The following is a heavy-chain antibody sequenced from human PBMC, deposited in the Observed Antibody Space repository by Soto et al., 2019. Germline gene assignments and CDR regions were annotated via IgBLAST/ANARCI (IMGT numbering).Heavy chain of an antibody. CDR3: ARDRYSSGWYDLDY. J-gene: IGHJ4*02. V-gene: IGHV3-33*01. CDR2: IWYDGSNK. Sequence: QVQLVESGGGVVQPGRSLRLSCAASGFTFSSYGMHWVRQAPGKGLEWVAVIWYDGSNKYYADSVKGRVTISRDNSKNTMYLRMNSLRVEDTAVYYCARDRYSSGWYDLDYWGQGTLVTVSS. D-gene: IGHD6-19*01. CDR1: GFTFSSYG.